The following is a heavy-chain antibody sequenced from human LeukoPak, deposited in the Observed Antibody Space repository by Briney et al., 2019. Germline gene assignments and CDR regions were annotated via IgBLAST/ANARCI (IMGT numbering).Heavy chain of an antibody. V-gene: IGHV3-23*01. CDR3: ARGDPAYGSGSFDY. D-gene: IGHD3-10*01. CDR2: ISGSGGST. CDR1: GFTFSSYG. Sequence: GGTLRLSCAASGFTFSSYGMSWVRQAPGKGLEWVSAISGSGGSTYYADSVKGRFTISRDNAKNSLYLQVNSLRPEDTAIYYCARGDPAYGSGSFDYWGQGTLVTVSS. J-gene: IGHJ4*02.